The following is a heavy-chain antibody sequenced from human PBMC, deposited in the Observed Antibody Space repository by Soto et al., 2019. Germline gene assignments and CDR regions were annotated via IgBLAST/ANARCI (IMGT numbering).Heavy chain of an antibody. J-gene: IGHJ4*02. Sequence: SETLSLTCTFSRVSISIGDYYWSWIHHPPGKGLEWIGYIYYSGSTYYNPSLKSRVTISVDTSKNQFSLKLSSVIAAVTAVYYCGRDGSGSCWGQGTLVTVSS. V-gene: IGHV4-30-4*01. CDR2: IYYSGST. CDR1: RVSISIGDYY. D-gene: IGHD3-10*01. CDR3: GRDGSGSC.